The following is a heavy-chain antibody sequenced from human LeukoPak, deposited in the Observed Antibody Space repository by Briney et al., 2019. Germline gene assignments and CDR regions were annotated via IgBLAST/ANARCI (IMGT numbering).Heavy chain of an antibody. D-gene: IGHD3-22*01. CDR2: ISGSGRGT. CDR1: GFTFTNYA. J-gene: IGHJ4*02. V-gene: IGHV3-23*01. CDR3: AKGGSYYYDNSGYFDY. Sequence: GGSLRLSCAASGFTFTNYAMNWVRQAPGKGLEWVSGISGSGRGTYYADSVKGRFTISRDNSKNTLSPQMKSLRAGDTAVYYCAKGGSYYYDNSGYFDYWGQGTLATVSS.